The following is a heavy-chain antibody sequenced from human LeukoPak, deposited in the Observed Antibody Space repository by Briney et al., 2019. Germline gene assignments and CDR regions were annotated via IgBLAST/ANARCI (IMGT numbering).Heavy chain of an antibody. CDR2: IYYSGST. D-gene: IGHD3-10*01. CDR1: GGSTSSYY. CDR3: AREKSYYYGSGSYPGWFNP. J-gene: IGHJ5*02. V-gene: IGHV4-59*01. Sequence: SETLSLTCTVSGGSTSSYYWSWIRQPPGKGLEWIGYIYYSGSTNYNPSLKSRVTISVDTSKNQFSLKLSSVTAADTAVYYCAREKSYYYGSGSYPGWFNPWGQGTLVTVSS.